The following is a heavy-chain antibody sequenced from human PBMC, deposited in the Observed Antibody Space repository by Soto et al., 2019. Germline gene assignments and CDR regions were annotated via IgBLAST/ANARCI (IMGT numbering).Heavy chain of an antibody. CDR1: GDSIVSSRNY. CDR3: ARVSGRNGLDV. Sequence: SETLSLTCTVFGDSIVSSRNYWGWIRQPPGKGLEWIGNVFYTGDTNYSPSLKSRLTMSVDTSQNQFSPRLSSVTAADTAVYYCARVSGRNGLDVWGQGTTVTVS. J-gene: IGHJ6*02. CDR2: VFYTGDT. D-gene: IGHD3-10*01. V-gene: IGHV4-39*01.